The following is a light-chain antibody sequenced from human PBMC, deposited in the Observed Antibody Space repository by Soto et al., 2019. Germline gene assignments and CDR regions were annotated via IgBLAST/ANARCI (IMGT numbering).Light chain of an antibody. CDR2: EAS. J-gene: IGKJ1*01. Sequence: EVVLTQSPATLSLSPGERATLSCRASQSVTNYLTWYHQKPVQAPRLLIYEASNRATGIPARFSGSGSGTDFTLTISNLEPEDFAVYYCQQRTYWPWTFGQGTKVDIK. CDR3: QQRTYWPWT. CDR1: QSVTNY. V-gene: IGKV3-11*01.